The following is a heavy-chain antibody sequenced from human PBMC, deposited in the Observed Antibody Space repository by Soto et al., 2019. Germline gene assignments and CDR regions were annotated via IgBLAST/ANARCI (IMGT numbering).Heavy chain of an antibody. Sequence: PSATLSLTFTVSGGSITNYYWSWIRQPPGKSLECIGYMYYGGSTYYNPSLRSRLTISVDTSKNQFSLRLKSVTAADAAVYYCAAFVVPASRNTGFDFWGQGTLVTGSS. CDR2: MYYGGST. D-gene: IGHD2-15*01. CDR1: GGSITNYY. CDR3: AAFVVPASRNTGFDF. J-gene: IGHJ4*02. V-gene: IGHV4-59*04.